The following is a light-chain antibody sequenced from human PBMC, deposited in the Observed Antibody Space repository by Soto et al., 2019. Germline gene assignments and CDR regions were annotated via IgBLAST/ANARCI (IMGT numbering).Light chain of an antibody. CDR1: SSNIGGNS. V-gene: IGLV1-51*01. CDR3: GTWDSSLSAGV. J-gene: IGLJ1*01. Sequence: QSVLTQPPSVSAAPGQKVTISCSGSSSNIGGNSVSWYQQLPGTAPKLLIYDDNERPSGIPDRFSGSKFGTSATLGITGLQAGDEADFYCGTWDSSLSAGVFGTGTKVTVL. CDR2: DDN.